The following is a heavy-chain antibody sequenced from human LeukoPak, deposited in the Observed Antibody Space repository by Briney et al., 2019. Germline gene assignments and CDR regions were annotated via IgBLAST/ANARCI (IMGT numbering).Heavy chain of an antibody. Sequence: GGSLRLSCAASGLTISNAWVSWVRQVPGKGLEWVGRIKSKTDGGTTDYAAPVKGRFTISRDDSQDSLYLQMNSLKTEDTAVYYCTTDRGIEVRTVFDTWGQGTLVTVSS. V-gene: IGHV3-15*01. CDR1: GLTISNAW. J-gene: IGHJ4*02. D-gene: IGHD6-19*01. CDR3: TTDRGIEVRTVFDT. CDR2: IKSKTDGGTT.